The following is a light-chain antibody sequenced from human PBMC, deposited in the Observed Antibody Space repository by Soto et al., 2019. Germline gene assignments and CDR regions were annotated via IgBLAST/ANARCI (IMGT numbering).Light chain of an antibody. V-gene: IGKV3-20*01. Sequence: EMVLTQSPGTLSLSPGERSALSCRASQTVLNNYLTWYQQKPGQAPRLLIYGASNRATGIPDRFSGSGSGTDFTLTISRLEPEDFAVYYCQQYGSSGTFGQGTKVDI. CDR1: QTVLNNY. CDR3: QQYGSSGT. J-gene: IGKJ1*01. CDR2: GAS.